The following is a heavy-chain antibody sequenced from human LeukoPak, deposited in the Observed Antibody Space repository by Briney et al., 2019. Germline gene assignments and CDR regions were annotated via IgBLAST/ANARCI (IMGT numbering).Heavy chain of an antibody. Sequence: SETLSLTCTVSGGSISSYYWSWIRQPPGKGLEWIGCIYYSGSTNYNPSLKSRVTISVDTSKNQFSLKLSSVTAADTAVYYCARGHDYYDSSGSPIFDIWGQGTMVTVSS. D-gene: IGHD3-22*01. CDR3: ARGHDYYDSSGSPIFDI. V-gene: IGHV4-59*01. J-gene: IGHJ3*02. CDR1: GGSISSYY. CDR2: IYYSGST.